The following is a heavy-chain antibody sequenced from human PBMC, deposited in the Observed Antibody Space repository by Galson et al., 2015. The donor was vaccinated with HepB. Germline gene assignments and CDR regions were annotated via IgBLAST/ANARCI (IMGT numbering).Heavy chain of an antibody. Sequence: SLRLSCAASGFIFSSYWMTWVRQTPGKGLECVANIKQDGSEKSYVDSVKGRFTISRDNAKNSLYLQMNSLRVEDTALYYCARGYAPDYWGQGTLVTVSS. D-gene: IGHD1-1*01. CDR2: IKQDGSEK. CDR3: ARGYAPDY. CDR1: GFIFSSYW. J-gene: IGHJ4*02. V-gene: IGHV3-7*01.